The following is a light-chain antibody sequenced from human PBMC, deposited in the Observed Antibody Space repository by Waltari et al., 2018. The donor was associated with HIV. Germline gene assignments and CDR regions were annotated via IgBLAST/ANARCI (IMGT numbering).Light chain of an antibody. V-gene: IGLV2-23*02. CDR2: DVS. J-gene: IGLJ1*01. CDR3: CSFAGGPYV. Sequence: QSVLVQPASVSGSPGQSITISCTGNTTDIGSYDYVSWYQHHPDRAPKLIMYDVSKRPSGISGRLSGSQSDNTASLTISVLLPEDEADYYCCSFAGGPYVLGSGT. CDR1: TTDIGSYDY.